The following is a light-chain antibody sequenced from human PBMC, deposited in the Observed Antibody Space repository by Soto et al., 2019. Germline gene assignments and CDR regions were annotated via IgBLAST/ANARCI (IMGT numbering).Light chain of an antibody. CDR1: RSLLYSPNNKSY. V-gene: IGKV4-1*01. CDR3: QQYYWQPYT. Sequence: DIVMIQSPDSLAVSLGERATINCKSSRSLLYSPNNKSYFAWYQQKPGQPPKLLINWASTRESGVPDRFSGSGSGTDFTLTISSLQAEDVAVYYCQQYYWQPYTFGQGTKLEIK. J-gene: IGKJ2*01. CDR2: WAS.